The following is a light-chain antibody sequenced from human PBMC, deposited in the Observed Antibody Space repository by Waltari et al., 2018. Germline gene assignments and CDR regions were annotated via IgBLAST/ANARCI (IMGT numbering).Light chain of an antibody. J-gene: IGKJ4*01. CDR3: QQTDSFPLT. CDR1: QDVSTW. V-gene: IGKV1-12*01. CDR2: GAS. Sequence: DIQMTQSPSSVSASVGDRFTISCRASQDVSTWLAWYHQKPGKAPNLLIYGASSLQSGVPSRFSGSGSGTEFTLTINGLQPEDFATYYCQQTDSFPLTFGGGTKVEIK.